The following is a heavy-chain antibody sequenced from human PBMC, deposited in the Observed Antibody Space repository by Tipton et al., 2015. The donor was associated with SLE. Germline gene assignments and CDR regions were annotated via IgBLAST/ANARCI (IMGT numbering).Heavy chain of an antibody. Sequence: GSLRLSCAASGFTFSSYAMSWVRQAPGKGVEGVSVIYSGGSSTYYADSVKGRFTISRDNSKNTLYLQMNSLRAEDTAVYYCAKGEGIVVGAQMDVWGKGTTVTVSS. V-gene: IGHV3-23*03. CDR2: IYSGGSST. CDR1: GFTFSSYA. D-gene: IGHD2-2*01. CDR3: AKGEGIVVGAQMDV. J-gene: IGHJ6*04.